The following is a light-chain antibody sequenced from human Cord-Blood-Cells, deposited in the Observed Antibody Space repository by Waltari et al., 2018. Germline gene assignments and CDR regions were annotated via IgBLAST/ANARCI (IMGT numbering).Light chain of an antibody. J-gene: IGKJ3*01. V-gene: IGKV1-33*01. CDR2: DAS. CDR1: QDLSNY. Sequence: DIQMTQSPSSLSASVGDRVTITCQASQDLSNYLNWYQQKPGKAPKLLIYDASNLETGVPSRFSGSGSGTDFTFTISSLQPEDIATYYCQQYDNLPPQFTFGPGTKVDIK. CDR3: QQYDNLPPQFT.